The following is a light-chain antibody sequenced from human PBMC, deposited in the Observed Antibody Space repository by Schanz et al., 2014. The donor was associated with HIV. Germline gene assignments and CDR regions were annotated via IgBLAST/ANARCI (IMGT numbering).Light chain of an antibody. Sequence: DIVMTQSPAALSVSPGERATLSCRASQSVSNNLAWYQQKPGQAPRLLIYGASTRASGVPARFSGSGSGTEFTRSISSLQSEDSAIYYCQQFNNWRGTFGQGTKVEI. V-gene: IGKV3-15*01. CDR1: QSVSNN. CDR2: GAS. CDR3: QQFNNWRGT. J-gene: IGKJ1*01.